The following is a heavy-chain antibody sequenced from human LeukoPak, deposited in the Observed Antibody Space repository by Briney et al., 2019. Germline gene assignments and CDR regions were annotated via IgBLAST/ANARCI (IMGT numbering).Heavy chain of an antibody. CDR1: GFTFDDYA. J-gene: IGHJ4*02. Sequence: GGSLRLSCAASGFTFDDYAMHWVRQAPGKGLEWVSGISWNSGSIGYADSVKGRFTISRDNAKNSLYLQMNSLRAEDTALYYCAKGIPFSYSSSWYIFDYWGQGTLVTVSS. D-gene: IGHD6-13*01. CDR2: ISWNSGSI. V-gene: IGHV3-9*01. CDR3: AKGIPFSYSSSWYIFDY.